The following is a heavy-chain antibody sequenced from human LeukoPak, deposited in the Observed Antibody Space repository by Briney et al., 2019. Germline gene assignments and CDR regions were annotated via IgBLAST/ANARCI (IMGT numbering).Heavy chain of an antibody. CDR3: AREMGYGWFDP. CDR2: IYPGGDI. Sequence: GGSLRLSCAASELTVTSNYMSWVRQAPGKGLQWVSVIYPGGDIYYADSVKGRFIISRDNSKNTLSLQMNSLTAGDTAVYYCAREMGYGWFDPWGQGTLVTVSS. CDR1: ELTVTSNY. V-gene: IGHV3-53*01. D-gene: IGHD5-18*01. J-gene: IGHJ5*02.